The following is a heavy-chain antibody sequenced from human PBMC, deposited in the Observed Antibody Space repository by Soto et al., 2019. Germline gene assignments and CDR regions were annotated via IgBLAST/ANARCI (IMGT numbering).Heavy chain of an antibody. D-gene: IGHD6-13*01. V-gene: IGHV3-7*03. CDR3: ARALAQLAVYFDY. CDR2: IKQDGSEQ. Sequence: GGSLRLSCAASGFTFSNYWMSWVRQAPGKGLEWVANIKQDGSEQYYVDSVKGRFTISRDNAKNSLYLQMNSLRAEDTAVYYCARALAQLAVYFDYWRQGALVTVSS. J-gene: IGHJ4*02. CDR1: GFTFSNYW.